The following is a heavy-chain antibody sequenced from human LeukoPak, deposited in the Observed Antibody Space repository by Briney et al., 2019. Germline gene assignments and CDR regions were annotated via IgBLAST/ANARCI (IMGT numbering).Heavy chain of an antibody. CDR1: GYTFTSYG. V-gene: IGHV1-18*01. Sequence: ASVKVSCKASGYTFTSYGISWVGQAPGQGREGMGWSSAYNGNTNYAQKLQGRVTMTTDTSTSTAYMELRSLRSDDTAVYYCARGGNSGWRTPNDDYWGQGTLVTVSS. CDR3: ARGGNSGWRTPNDDY. D-gene: IGHD6-19*01. CDR2: SSAYNGNT. J-gene: IGHJ4*02.